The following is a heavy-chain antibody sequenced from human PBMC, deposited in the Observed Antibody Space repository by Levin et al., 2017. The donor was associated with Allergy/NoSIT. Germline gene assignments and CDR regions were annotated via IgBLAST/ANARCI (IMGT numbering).Heavy chain of an antibody. D-gene: IGHD6-6*01. V-gene: IGHV3-43D*04. CDR1: GFTFDDYA. Sequence: GESLKISCAASGFTFDDYAMHWVRQAPGKGLEWVSLISWDGGSTYYADSVKGRFTISRDNSKNSLYLQMNSLRAEDTALYYCAKDIGYSSSFEEYGMDVWGQGTTVTVSS. J-gene: IGHJ6*02. CDR2: ISWDGGST. CDR3: AKDIGYSSSFEEYGMDV.